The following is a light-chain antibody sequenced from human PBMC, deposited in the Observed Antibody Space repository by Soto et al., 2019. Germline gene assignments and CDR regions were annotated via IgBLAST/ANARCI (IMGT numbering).Light chain of an antibody. V-gene: IGKV3-15*01. J-gene: IGKJ1*01. CDR3: QQYNNWPLT. CDR2: GAS. Sequence: EIVMTQSPATLSVSPGERTTLSCRASQSVSSNLAWYQQQPGQAPRLLIYGASTRATGIPARFSGSGSVTEFTLTICSLQSEDCAVYYCQQYNNWPLTFGQGTKLEI. CDR1: QSVSSN.